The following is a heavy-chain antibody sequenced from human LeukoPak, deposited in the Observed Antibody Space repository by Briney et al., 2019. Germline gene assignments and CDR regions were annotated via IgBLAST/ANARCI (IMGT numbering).Heavy chain of an antibody. D-gene: IGHD4-17*01. CDR1: GYSFTSYW. V-gene: IGHV5-51*01. CDR2: IYPGDSDS. J-gene: IGHJ4*02. CDR3: VRKGWTENDHGHYGDY. Sequence: KHGESLKISCKASGYSFTSYWIGWVRQIPGKGLEWMGIIYPGDSDSKYSPSFQGQVTISADKSITTAYLQWRGLKASDTAMYYCVRKGWTENDHGHYGDYWGQGTLVTVSS.